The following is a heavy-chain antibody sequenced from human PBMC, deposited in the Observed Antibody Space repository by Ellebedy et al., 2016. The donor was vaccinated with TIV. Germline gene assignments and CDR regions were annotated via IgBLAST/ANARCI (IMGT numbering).Heavy chain of an antibody. Sequence: SETLSLXCTVSGGSISSYYWSWIRQPPGKGLEWIGYIYYSGSTNYNPSLKSRVTISVDTSKNQFSLKLSSVTAADTAVYYCARASRELPLDYWGQGTLVTVSS. D-gene: IGHD1-26*01. V-gene: IGHV4-59*01. CDR1: GGSISSYY. J-gene: IGHJ4*02. CDR2: IYYSGST. CDR3: ARASRELPLDY.